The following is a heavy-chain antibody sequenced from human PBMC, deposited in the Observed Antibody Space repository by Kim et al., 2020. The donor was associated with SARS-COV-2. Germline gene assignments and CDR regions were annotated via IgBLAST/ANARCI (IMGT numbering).Heavy chain of an antibody. V-gene: IGHV4-39*01. J-gene: IGHJ3*02. Sequence: ETLSLTCTVSGGSISSSSYYWGWIRQPPGKGLEWIGSIYYSGSTYYNPSLKSRVTISVDTSKNQFSLKLSSVTAADTAVYYCARLGIAARARAPHDAFDIWGQGTMVTVSS. CDR2: IYYSGST. CDR1: GGSISSSSYY. D-gene: IGHD6-6*01. CDR3: ARLGIAARARAPHDAFDI.